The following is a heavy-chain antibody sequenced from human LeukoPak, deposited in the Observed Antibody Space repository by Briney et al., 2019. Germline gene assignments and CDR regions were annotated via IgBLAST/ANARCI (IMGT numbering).Heavy chain of an antibody. CDR3: ARASGYDFWSGILRFDY. V-gene: IGHV4-34*01. CDR2: INHSGST. CDR1: GGSFSGYY. J-gene: IGHJ4*02. Sequence: PSETLSLTCAVYGGSFSGYYWSWIRQPPGKGLEWIGEINHSGSTNYNPSLKSRVTISVDTSKNQFSLKLSSVTAADTAVYYCARASGYDFWSGILRFDYWGQGTLVTVSS. D-gene: IGHD3-3*01.